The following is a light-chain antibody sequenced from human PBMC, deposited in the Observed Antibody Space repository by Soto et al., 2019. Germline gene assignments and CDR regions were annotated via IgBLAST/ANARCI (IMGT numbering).Light chain of an antibody. CDR2: GNS. J-gene: IGLJ1*01. Sequence: QSVLTQPPSVSGAPGQRVTISCTGSSSNIGAGYDVHWYQQLPGTAPKLLISGNSNRPSGVPDRFSDSKSGTSASLAITGLQAADEADYYCQSYDSSLSASVFGTGTKVTVL. CDR3: QSYDSSLSASV. V-gene: IGLV1-40*01. CDR1: SSNIGAGYD.